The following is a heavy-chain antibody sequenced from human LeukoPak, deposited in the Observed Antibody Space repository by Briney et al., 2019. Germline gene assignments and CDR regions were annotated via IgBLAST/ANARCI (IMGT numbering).Heavy chain of an antibody. CDR2: IYYSGST. D-gene: IGHD3-3*01. J-gene: IGHJ4*02. V-gene: IGHV4-31*03. CDR1: GVSISSGGYY. CDR3: ARLGAGPTYYDFWSGYSSFYFDY. Sequence: SETLSLTCTVSGVSISSGGYYWSWIRQHPGKGLEWIGYIYYSGSTYYNPSLKSRVTISVDTSKNQFSLKLSSVTAADTAVYYCARLGAGPTYYDFWSGYSSFYFDYWGQGTLVTVSS.